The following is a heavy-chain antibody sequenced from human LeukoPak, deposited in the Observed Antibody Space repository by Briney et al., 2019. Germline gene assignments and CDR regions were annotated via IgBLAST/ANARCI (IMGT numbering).Heavy chain of an antibody. J-gene: IGHJ4*02. CDR1: GYTFTSYG. D-gene: IGHD3-22*01. CDR3: ARGATYYYDSSGYYFDY. CDR2: ISAYNGNT. V-gene: IGHV1-18*01. Sequence: ASVKVSCKASGYTFTSYGVSWVRQAPGQGLEWMGWISAYNGNTNYAQKLQGRVTMTTDTSTSTAYMELRSLRSDDTAVYYCARGATYYYDSSGYYFDYWGQGTLVTVSS.